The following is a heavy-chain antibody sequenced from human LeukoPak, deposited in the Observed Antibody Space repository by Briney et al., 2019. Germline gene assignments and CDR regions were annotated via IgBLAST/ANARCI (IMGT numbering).Heavy chain of an antibody. J-gene: IGHJ4*02. D-gene: IGHD4/OR15-4a*01. Sequence: ASVKVPCKASGFTFINYYMHWVRQAPGQGLEWLGIINLSGGSTHYPQKFQDRVTMTRDTSTSTVYMELSSLRFEDTAVYYCARDLDYGEKSEDYWGQGTLVTVSS. V-gene: IGHV1-46*01. CDR2: INLSGGST. CDR3: ARDLDYGEKSEDY. CDR1: GFTFINYY.